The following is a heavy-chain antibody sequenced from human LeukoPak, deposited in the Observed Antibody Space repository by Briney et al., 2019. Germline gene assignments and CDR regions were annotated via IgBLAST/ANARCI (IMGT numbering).Heavy chain of an antibody. D-gene: IGHD4-11*01. Sequence: GGSLRLSCAASGFTFSDFHMSWIRQAPGKGLERVSYISSSGATIYYADSVKGRFTISRDNAKNSLYLQMNSLRAEDTAMYYCARDSAAFSKYVGDYWGQGTLVTVSS. CDR2: ISSSGATI. CDR3: ARDSAAFSKYVGDY. V-gene: IGHV3-11*04. J-gene: IGHJ4*02. CDR1: GFTFSDFH.